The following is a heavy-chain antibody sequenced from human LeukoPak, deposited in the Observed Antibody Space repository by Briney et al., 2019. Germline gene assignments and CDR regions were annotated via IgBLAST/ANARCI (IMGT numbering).Heavy chain of an antibody. J-gene: IGHJ4*02. V-gene: IGHV4-39*02. D-gene: IGHD5-12*01. CDR3: ARDDTLNIVATMCFDY. CDR2: IYYSGST. CDR1: GGSISSSDYY. Sequence: SETLSLTCTVSGGSISSSDYYWDWIRQPPGKGLESIGSIYYSGSTYYNPSLQSRVTISLDTSKNQFSLKLSSVTAADTAVYYCARDDTLNIVATMCFDYWGQGTLVTVSS.